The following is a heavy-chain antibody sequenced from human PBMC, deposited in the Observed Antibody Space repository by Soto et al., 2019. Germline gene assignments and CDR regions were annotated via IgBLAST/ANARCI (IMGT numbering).Heavy chain of an antibody. CDR3: ARGPFQQLLYDHYYGMDV. Sequence: QVQLTESGGGVVQPGGSVRLSSATSGFTFSSFSMHWFRQTPGKGLEWVAVISSDGGLSFYADSVRGRFTISRDNSRSTLYLQMNSLRLEDSAVYYSARGPFQQLLYDHYYGMDVWGQGTTVTVSS. V-gene: IGHV3-30*04. J-gene: IGHJ6*02. D-gene: IGHD2-2*02. CDR1: GFTFSSFS. CDR2: ISSDGGLS.